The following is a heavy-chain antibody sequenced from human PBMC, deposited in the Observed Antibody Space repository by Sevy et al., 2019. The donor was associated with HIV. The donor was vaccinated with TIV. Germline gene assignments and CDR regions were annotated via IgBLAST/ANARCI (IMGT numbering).Heavy chain of an antibody. CDR3: ARGGFPNYYDSSGSFGDAFDI. CDR2: IYPGDSDT. Sequence: GESRKISCKGSGYSFTSYWIGWVRQMPGKGLEWMGIIYPGDSDTRYSPSFQGQVTISADKSISTAYLQWSSLKASDIAMYYCARGGFPNYYDSSGSFGDAFDIWGQGTMVTVSS. D-gene: IGHD3-22*01. V-gene: IGHV5-51*01. J-gene: IGHJ3*02. CDR1: GYSFTSYW.